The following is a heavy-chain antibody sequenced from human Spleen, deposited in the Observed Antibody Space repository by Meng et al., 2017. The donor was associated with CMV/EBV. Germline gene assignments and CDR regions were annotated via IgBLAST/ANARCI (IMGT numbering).Heavy chain of an antibody. CDR1: GYIFTELS. CDR3: ATFDSSGQPSDY. CDR2: FDPEDGET. J-gene: IGHJ4*02. D-gene: IGHD3-22*01. Sequence: ASVKVSCKVSGYIFTELSIHWVRQAPGKGLEWMGGFDPEDGETIYAQKFQGRVTMTEDTSTDTAYMELSSLRSEDTAVYYCATFDSSGQPSDYWGQGTLVTVSS. V-gene: IGHV1-24*01.